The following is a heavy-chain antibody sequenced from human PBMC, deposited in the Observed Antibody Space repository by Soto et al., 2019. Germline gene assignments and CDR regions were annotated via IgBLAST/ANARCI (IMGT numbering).Heavy chain of an antibody. J-gene: IGHJ5*02. CDR3: ARGYCSGGSCYFWFDP. V-gene: IGHV1-2*04. CDR2: INPNSGGT. CDR1: GYTFTGYY. D-gene: IGHD2-15*01. Sequence: ASVKVSCKASGYTFTGYYMHWVRQAPGQGLEWMGWINPNSGGTNYAQKFQGWVTMTRDTSISTAYMELSRLRSDDTVVYYCARGYCSGGSCYFWFDPWGQGTLVTVSS.